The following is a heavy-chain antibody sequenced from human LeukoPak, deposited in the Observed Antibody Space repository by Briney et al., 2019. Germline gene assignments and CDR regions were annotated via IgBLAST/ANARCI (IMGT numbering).Heavy chain of an antibody. CDR2: INHSGST. CDR3: ARGRRIVVVLGATRAHRDYYMDV. D-gene: IGHD2-15*01. CDR1: GGSFSGYY. V-gene: IGHV4-34*01. J-gene: IGHJ6*03. Sequence: SETLSLTCAVYGGSFSGYYWSWIRQPPGKGLEWIGEINHSGSTNYNPSLKSRVTISLDTSKNQFSLKLSSVTAADTAVYYCARGRRIVVVLGATRAHRDYYMDVWGKGTTVTVSS.